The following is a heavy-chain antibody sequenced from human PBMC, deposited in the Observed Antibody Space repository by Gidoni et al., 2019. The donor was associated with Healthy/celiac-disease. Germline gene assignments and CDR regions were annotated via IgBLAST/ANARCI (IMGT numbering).Heavy chain of an antibody. CDR1: GFTFSRYW. V-gene: IGHV3-7*03. CDR2: IKQDGSEK. CDR3: AREEVEPAGYYYYGMDV. J-gene: IGHJ6*02. Sequence: EVQLVESGGGLVQPGGSLRLSCAASGFTFSRYWMSWVRQAPGKGLEWEANIKQDGSEKYYVDSVKGRFTISRDNAKNSLYLQMNSLRAEDTAVYYCAREEVEPAGYYYYGMDVWGQGTTVTVSS. D-gene: IGHD6-13*01.